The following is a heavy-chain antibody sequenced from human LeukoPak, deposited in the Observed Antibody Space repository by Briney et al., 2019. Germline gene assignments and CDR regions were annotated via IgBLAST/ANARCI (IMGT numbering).Heavy chain of an antibody. CDR3: AKDEDQIVVVPAYYGMDV. Sequence: GGSLRLSCAASGFTFSSYAMSWVRQAPGKGLEWVSAISGSGGSTYYADSVNGRLSISRDNSKNTLYLQINSLRAEDTAVYYCAKDEDQIVVVPAYYGMDVWGEGTTVTVSS. V-gene: IGHV3-23*01. J-gene: IGHJ6*04. D-gene: IGHD2-2*01. CDR1: GFTFSSYA. CDR2: ISGSGGST.